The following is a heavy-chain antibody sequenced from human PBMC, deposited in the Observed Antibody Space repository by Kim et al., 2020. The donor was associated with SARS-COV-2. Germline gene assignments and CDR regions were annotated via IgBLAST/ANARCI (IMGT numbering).Heavy chain of an antibody. CDR3: AGGYGSGSYGVDY. V-gene: IGHV3-33*01. CDR2: IWYDGSNK. D-gene: IGHD3-10*01. J-gene: IGHJ4*02. CDR1: GFTFSSYG. Sequence: GGSLRLSCAASGFTFSSYGMHWVRQAPGKGLEWVAVIWYDGSNKYYADSVKGRFTISRDNSKNTLYLQMNSLRAEDTAVYYCAGGYGSGSYGVDYWGQGTLVTVSS.